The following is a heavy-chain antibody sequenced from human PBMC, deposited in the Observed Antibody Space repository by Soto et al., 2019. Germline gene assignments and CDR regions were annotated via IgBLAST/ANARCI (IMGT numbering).Heavy chain of an antibody. CDR2: MNPYNGNT. D-gene: IGHD6-13*01. CDR3: AREALYSSGWYYSDY. J-gene: IGHJ4*02. Sequence: ASVKVSCKASGYTFTSYDINWVRQATGQGLEWMGWMNPYNGNTNYAEKVRGRVTMTTDTSTSTAYMELRSLRSDDTAVYYCAREALYSSGWYYSDYWGQGTPVTVSS. CDR1: GYTFTSYD. V-gene: IGHV1-18*01.